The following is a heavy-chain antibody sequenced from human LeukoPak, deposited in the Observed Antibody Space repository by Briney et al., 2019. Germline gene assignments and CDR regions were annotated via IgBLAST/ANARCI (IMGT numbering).Heavy chain of an antibody. CDR1: GFTFSSYA. Sequence: QPGRSLRLSCAASGFTFSSYAMHWVRQAPGKGLEWVAVISYDGSNKYYADSVKGRFTISRDTSKNTLFLQINSLRADDTAVYYCAKDHYYSGSGTFFAAFHIWGQGTMVTVSS. CDR3: AKDHYYSGSGTFFAAFHI. D-gene: IGHD3-10*01. V-gene: IGHV3-30-3*01. CDR2: ISYDGSNK. J-gene: IGHJ3*02.